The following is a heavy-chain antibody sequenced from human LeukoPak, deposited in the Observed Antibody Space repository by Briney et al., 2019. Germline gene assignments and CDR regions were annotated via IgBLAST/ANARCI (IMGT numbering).Heavy chain of an antibody. Sequence: GGSLRLSCSASGFTFRGHFMHWVGQAPGKGLEYVSSISINGDKTYYAESVKGRFTISRDNSKNTLYLQLSSLRVEDTAVYYCIKDRIGTWSFDHWGQGTLLTVSS. CDR1: GFTFRGHF. J-gene: IGHJ4*02. V-gene: IGHV3-64D*06. D-gene: IGHD1-26*01. CDR2: ISINGDKT. CDR3: IKDRIGTWSFDH.